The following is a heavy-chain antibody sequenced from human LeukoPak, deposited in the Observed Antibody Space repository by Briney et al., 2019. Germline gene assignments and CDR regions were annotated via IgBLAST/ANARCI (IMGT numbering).Heavy chain of an antibody. J-gene: IGHJ4*02. V-gene: IGHV3-23*01. CDR3: AKVRGAVAITFLDY. Sequence: PGGSLRLSCAASGFTFTTYAMSWVRQAPGKGLEWVSAISGRGGTTYYADSVKGRFTISRDNSKNTVSLQMNSLRAEDTAVYHCAKVRGAVAITFLDYWGQGTLVTVSS. CDR2: ISGRGGTT. D-gene: IGHD3-22*01. CDR1: GFTFTTYA.